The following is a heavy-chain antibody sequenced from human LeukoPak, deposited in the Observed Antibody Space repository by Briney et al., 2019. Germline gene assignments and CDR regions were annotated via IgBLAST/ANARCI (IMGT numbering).Heavy chain of an antibody. CDR3: ARERGD. J-gene: IGHJ4*02. V-gene: IGHV3-53*01. CDR2: INSGGRT. Sequence: GGSLRLSCAASGFTVSSNYMSWVRQAPGKGLEWVSVINSGGRTYYADFVKGRFTISRDNAKNSLYLQMNSLRDEDTAVYYCARERGDWGQGTLVTVSS. D-gene: IGHD3-16*01. CDR1: GFTVSSNY.